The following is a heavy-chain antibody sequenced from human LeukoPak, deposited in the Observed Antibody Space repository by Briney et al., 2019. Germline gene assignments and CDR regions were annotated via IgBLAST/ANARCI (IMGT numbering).Heavy chain of an antibody. CDR3: ARGVPLIGFDP. D-gene: IGHD2-2*01. J-gene: IGHJ5*02. CDR2: INHSGST. CDR1: GGSFSGYY. V-gene: IGHV4-34*01. Sequence: SETLSLTCAVYGGSFSGYYWSWIRQPPGKGLEWIGEINHSGSTNYNPSLKSRVTISVDTSKNQFSLKLGSVTAADTAVYYCARGVPLIGFDPWGQGTLVTVSS.